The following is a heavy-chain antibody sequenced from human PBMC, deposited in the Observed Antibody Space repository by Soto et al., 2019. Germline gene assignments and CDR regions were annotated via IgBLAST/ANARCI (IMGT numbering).Heavy chain of an antibody. CDR1: GFTLSGYA. V-gene: IGHV3-64*01. CDR3: ARRARPDFYYMDV. D-gene: IGHD6-6*01. Sequence: GGSLRLSCAASGFTLSGYAMDWVRQAPGKGLKYVSGISSNGVGTYYANSVQGGFTISRDNSKNTVYLQMGSLRPEDMAVYYCARRARPDFYYMDVWGKGTTVTVSS. J-gene: IGHJ6*03. CDR2: ISSNGVGT.